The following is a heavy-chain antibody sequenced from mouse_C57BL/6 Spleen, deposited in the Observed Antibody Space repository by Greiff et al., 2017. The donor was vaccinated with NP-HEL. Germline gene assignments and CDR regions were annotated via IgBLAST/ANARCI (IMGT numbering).Heavy chain of an antibody. CDR1: GYTFTGYW. V-gene: IGHV1-9*01. D-gene: IGHD2-12*01. CDR3: ARGEGYSGLYYYAMDY. J-gene: IGHJ4*01. Sequence: QVQLQQSGAELLKPGASVKLSCKATGYTFTGYWIEWVKQRPGHGLEWIGEILPGSGSTNYNEKFKGKATFTADTSSNTAYMQLSSLTTEDSAIYYCARGEGYSGLYYYAMDYWGQGTSVTVSS. CDR2: ILPGSGST.